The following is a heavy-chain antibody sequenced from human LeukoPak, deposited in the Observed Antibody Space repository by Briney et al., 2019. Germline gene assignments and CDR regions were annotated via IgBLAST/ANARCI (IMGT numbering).Heavy chain of an antibody. J-gene: IGHJ4*02. CDR2: ISYSADST. Sequence: PGGSLRLPCAASGFTFSNYAMTWVRQAPGKGLEWVSAISYSADSTYYADSVKGRFTISRDYSKNTLYLQMNSLRAEDTAVYYCVLPSYGDYHIWGQGTLVTVSS. V-gene: IGHV3-23*01. CDR3: VLPSYGDYHI. CDR1: GFTFSNYA. D-gene: IGHD4-17*01.